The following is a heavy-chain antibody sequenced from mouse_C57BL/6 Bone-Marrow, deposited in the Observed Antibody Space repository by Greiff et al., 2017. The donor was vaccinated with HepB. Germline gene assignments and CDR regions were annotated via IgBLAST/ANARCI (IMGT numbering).Heavy chain of an antibody. CDR2: ISDGGSYT. CDR3: ARDSDGYYVY. D-gene: IGHD2-3*01. CDR1: GFTFSSYA. V-gene: IGHV5-4*01. J-gene: IGHJ3*01. Sequence: EVKVVESGGGLVKPGGSLKLSCAASGFTFSSYAMSWVRQTPAKRLEWIATISDGGSYTYYPDNVKGRYTISRDNAKNNLYLQMSHLKSEDTAMYYCARDSDGYYVYWGQGTLVTVSS.